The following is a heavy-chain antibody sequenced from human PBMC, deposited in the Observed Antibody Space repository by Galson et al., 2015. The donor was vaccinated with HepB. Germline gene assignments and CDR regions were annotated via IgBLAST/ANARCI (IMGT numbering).Heavy chain of an antibody. CDR1: GGSFSGYY. Sequence: TLSLTCAVYGGSFSGYYWSWIRQPPGKGLEWIGEINHSGSTNYNPSLKSRVTISVDTSKNQFSLKLSSVTAADTAVYYCARGGGRIVGANIVDYWGQGTLVTVSS. CDR3: ARGGGRIVGANIVDY. J-gene: IGHJ4*02. CDR2: INHSGST. D-gene: IGHD1-26*01. V-gene: IGHV4-34*01.